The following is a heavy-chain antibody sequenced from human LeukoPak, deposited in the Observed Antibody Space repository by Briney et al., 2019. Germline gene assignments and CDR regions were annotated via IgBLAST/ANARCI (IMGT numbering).Heavy chain of an antibody. V-gene: IGHV3-48*03. J-gene: IGHJ6*04. D-gene: IGHD3-10*02. CDR1: GFTFSGYE. CDR2: ISSSGSTI. CDR3: AELGITMIGGV. Sequence: GGSLRLSCAASGFTFSGYEMNWVRQAPGKGLEWVSYISSSGSTIYYADSVKGRFTISRDNAKNSLYLQMNSLRAEDTAVYYCAELGITMIGGVWGKGTTITISS.